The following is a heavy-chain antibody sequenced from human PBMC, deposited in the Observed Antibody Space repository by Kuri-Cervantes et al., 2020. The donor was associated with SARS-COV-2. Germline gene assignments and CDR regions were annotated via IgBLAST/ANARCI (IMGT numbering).Heavy chain of an antibody. J-gene: IGHJ4*02. Sequence: GGSLRLFCTASGFIFSDYYMTWIRQAPGKGLEWVSNIGPSGTTKCYADSVKGRFTISRDNAKNSLYLQMSSLRAEDTAVYYCARDLRLGKSLDYWGQGTLVTVSS. CDR1: GFIFSDYY. CDR3: ARDLRLGKSLDY. D-gene: IGHD7-27*01. CDR2: IGPSGTTK. V-gene: IGHV3-11*04.